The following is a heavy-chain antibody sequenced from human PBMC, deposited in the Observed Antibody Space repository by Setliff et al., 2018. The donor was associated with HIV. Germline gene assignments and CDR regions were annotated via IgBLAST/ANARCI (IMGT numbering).Heavy chain of an antibody. J-gene: IGHJ6*02. D-gene: IGHD2-15*01. CDR1: GGTFSRHA. Sequence: GASVKVSCKASGGTFSRHAITWVRQAPGQGLEWMGEVIPILRVARYAQRFQDRVSITADKSSTTSYMELSSLKSEDTAVYYCARNLVVVAPTVDYFGMDVWGQGTTVTVSS. CDR2: VIPILRVA. CDR3: ARNLVVVAPTVDYFGMDV. V-gene: IGHV1-69*10.